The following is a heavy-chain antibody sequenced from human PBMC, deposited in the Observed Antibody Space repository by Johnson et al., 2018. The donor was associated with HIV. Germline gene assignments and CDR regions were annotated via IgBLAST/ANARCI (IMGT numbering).Heavy chain of an antibody. J-gene: IGHJ3*02. CDR2: IKSKTDGGTT. CDR3: TTDLASDAFDI. V-gene: IGHV3-15*01. Sequence: VQLVESGGGLVKPGGSLRLSCAASGFTFSNAWMSWVRQAPGKGLEWVGRIKSKTDGGTTDYAAPVKGRFTISRDDLKNTLYLQMNSLKTEDTAVYYCTTDLASDAFDIWGQGTMVTVSS. CDR1: GFTFSNAW.